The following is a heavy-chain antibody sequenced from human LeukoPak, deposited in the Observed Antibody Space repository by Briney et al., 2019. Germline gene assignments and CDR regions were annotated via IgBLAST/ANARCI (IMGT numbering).Heavy chain of an antibody. J-gene: IGHJ4*02. CDR2: IYYSGST. V-gene: IGHV4-39*01. CDR3: ARLTVAGVTGEDY. CDR1: GGSISSSSYY. D-gene: IGHD6-19*01. Sequence: SETLSLTCTVSGGSISSSSYYWGWIRQPPGKGLEWIGSIYYSGSTYYNPSLKSRVTISVDTSMDQFSLKLSSVTAADTAVYYCARLTVAGVTGEDYWGQGTLVTVSS.